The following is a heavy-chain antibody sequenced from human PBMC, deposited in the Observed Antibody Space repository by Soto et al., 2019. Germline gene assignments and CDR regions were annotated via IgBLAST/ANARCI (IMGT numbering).Heavy chain of an antibody. CDR3: AKGGRSSDWWKFDY. V-gene: IGHV3-23*01. CDR2: ISGSGAGT. CDR1: GFTFASYA. J-gene: IGHJ4*02. D-gene: IGHD6-19*01. Sequence: PGGSLRLSCAASGFTFASYAMSWVRQAPGKGLEWVSAISGSGAGTYYADSVKGRFTISRDNSKNTLYLQMNSLRAEDTAVYYCAKGGRSSDWWKFDYWGQGTLVTVSS.